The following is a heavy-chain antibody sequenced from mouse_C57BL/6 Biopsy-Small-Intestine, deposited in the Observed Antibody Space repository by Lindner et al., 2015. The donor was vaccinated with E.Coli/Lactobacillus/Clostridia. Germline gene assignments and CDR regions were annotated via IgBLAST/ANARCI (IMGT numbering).Heavy chain of an antibody. CDR2: INDGGSYT. CDR1: GFTFSSYA. Sequence: VQLQESGGGLVQPGGSLKLSCAASGFTFSSYAMSWVRQTPEKRLEWVATINDGGSYTYYSDNVKGRFTISRDSAKNNLYLQMSHLKSEDTAMYYCARGGINYDYWGQGTTLTVSS. D-gene: IGHD2-1*01. V-gene: IGHV5-4*01. J-gene: IGHJ2*01. CDR3: ARGGINYDY.